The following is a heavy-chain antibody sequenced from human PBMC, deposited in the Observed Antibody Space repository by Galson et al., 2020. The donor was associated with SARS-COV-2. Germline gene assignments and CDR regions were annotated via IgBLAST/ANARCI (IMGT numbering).Heavy chain of an antibody. CDR1: GFTFGSYA. D-gene: IGHD6-6*01. Sequence: GGSLRLSCAASGFTFGSYAMGWVRQAPGRGREWVSGITDSGDDTYYADSVKGRFTFSGDNSRNTLSLHMTSLGAEDTAVYFCAEGSGSSRTYYFDYWGQRTLVTVSS. CDR2: ITDSGDDT. CDR3: AEGSGSSRTYYFDY. V-gene: IGHV3-23*01. J-gene: IGHJ4*02.